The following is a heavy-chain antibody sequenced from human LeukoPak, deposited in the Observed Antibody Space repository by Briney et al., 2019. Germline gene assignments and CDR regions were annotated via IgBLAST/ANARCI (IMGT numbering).Heavy chain of an antibody. V-gene: IGHV3-7*01. CDR3: ATGRVSSSTWYSTYYYYFYMDV. CDR1: GFTFSSYW. Sequence: GGSLRLSCAASGFTFSSYWMSWVRQAPGKVLEWVANIKQDGSEKYYVDSVKGRFTISRDNAKNSLYLQMNSLRAEDTAVYYCATGRVSSSTWYSTYYYYFYMDVWGKGTTVTVSS. D-gene: IGHD1-1*01. J-gene: IGHJ6*03. CDR2: IKQDGSEK.